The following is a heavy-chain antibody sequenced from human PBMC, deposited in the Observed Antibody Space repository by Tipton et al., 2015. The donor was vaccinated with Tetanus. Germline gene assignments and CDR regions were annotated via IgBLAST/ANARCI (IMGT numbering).Heavy chain of an antibody. D-gene: IGHD3-10*01. CDR3: AREEARRFGDSPFDY. J-gene: IGHJ4*02. CDR2: IYYSGGA. Sequence: TLSLTCSVSGGSISRGDYYWSWIRQPPGKGLEWIGYIYYSGGASYNPSLKSRVTISVDTSNNQFSLKLTSVTAADTAVYYCAREEARRFGDSPFDYWGPGNPGHRLL. V-gene: IGHV4-30-4*01. CDR1: GGSISRGDYY.